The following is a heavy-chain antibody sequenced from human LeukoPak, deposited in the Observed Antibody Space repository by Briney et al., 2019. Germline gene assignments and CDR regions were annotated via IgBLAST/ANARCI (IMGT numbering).Heavy chain of an antibody. J-gene: IGHJ3*02. V-gene: IGHV4-39*07. D-gene: IGHD6-6*01. CDR2: IYYSGRT. Sequence: SETLSLTCTVSGGSISSSTYYWGWIRRPPGKGLEWIGSIYYSGRTYYNPSLKSRVTISLDTSKNQFSLRLSSVTAADTAVYHCATDSSSYDAFDIWGQGTMVTVSS. CDR1: GGSISSSTYY. CDR3: ATDSSSYDAFDI.